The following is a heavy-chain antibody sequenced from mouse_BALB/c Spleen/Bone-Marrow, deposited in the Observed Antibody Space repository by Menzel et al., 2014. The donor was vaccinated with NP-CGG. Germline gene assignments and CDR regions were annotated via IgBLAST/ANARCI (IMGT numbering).Heavy chain of an antibody. CDR1: GSNIKDTY. V-gene: IGHV14-3*02. D-gene: IGHD1-1*01. CDR2: IDPANGNT. CDR3: ARYYYGSSYFDY. Sequence: DVHLVESGAELVKPGASVKLSCTASGSNIKDTYMHWVKQRPEQGLEWIGRIDPANGNTKYDPKFQGKATIAADTSSNTAYLQLSSLTSEDTAVYYCARYYYGSSYFDYWGQGTTLTVSS. J-gene: IGHJ2*01.